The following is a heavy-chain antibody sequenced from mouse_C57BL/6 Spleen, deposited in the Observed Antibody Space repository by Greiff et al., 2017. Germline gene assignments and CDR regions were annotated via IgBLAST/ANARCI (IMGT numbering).Heavy chain of an antibody. Sequence: EVQLVESGGGLVKPGGSLKLSCAASGFTFSSYAMSWVRQTPEKRLEWVATISDGGSYTYYPDNVKGRFTISRDNAKNNLYLQMSHLKSEDTAMYYCARDYDGYFPYYFDYWGQGTTLTVSS. J-gene: IGHJ2*01. D-gene: IGHD2-3*01. CDR1: GFTFSSYA. V-gene: IGHV5-4*01. CDR2: ISDGGSYT. CDR3: ARDYDGYFPYYFDY.